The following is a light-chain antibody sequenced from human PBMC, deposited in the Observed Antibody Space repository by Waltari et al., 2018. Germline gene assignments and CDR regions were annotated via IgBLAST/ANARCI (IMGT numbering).Light chain of an antibody. Sequence: EVVMTQSPATLSVSPGERATLSCRASQSVSSFVAWYQQKPGQAPRLLIDGASTRATGIPARFSGSGSGTEFTLTISSLQSEDFAVYYCQQYNDWPPLTFGGGTKVEIK. CDR3: QQYNDWPPLT. CDR2: GAS. V-gene: IGKV3-15*01. J-gene: IGKJ4*01. CDR1: QSVSSF.